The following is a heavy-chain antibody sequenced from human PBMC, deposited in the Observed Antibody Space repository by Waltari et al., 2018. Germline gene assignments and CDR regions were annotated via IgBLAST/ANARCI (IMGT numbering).Heavy chain of an antibody. Sequence: EMQLVESGGGLVQPGGSLRLSCAPSGFTLGSYWMSWVRQAPGKGVEGGAKIKQDESGEYYVEAVTGRVTMSKDNAKNSLSLQMNSLRAEDTAVYYCATGSTARGYYGMDVWGQGTTVTVSS. V-gene: IGHV3-7*01. J-gene: IGHJ6*02. CDR3: ATGSTARGYYGMDV. D-gene: IGHD3-10*01. CDR1: GFTLGSYW. CDR2: IKQDESGE.